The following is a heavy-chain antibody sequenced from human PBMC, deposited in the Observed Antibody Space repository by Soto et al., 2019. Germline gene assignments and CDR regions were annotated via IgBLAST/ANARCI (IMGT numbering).Heavy chain of an antibody. V-gene: IGHV4-34*01. Sequence: SETLSLTCAVYGGSFSGYYWSWIRQPPGKGLEWIGEINHSGSTNYNPSLKSRVTISVDTSKNQFSLKLSSVTAADTAVYYCARGRSRWGWSAHPPKYYYYYYGMDVWGQGTTVTVSS. CDR3: ARGRSRWGWSAHPPKYYYYYYGMDV. CDR2: INHSGST. CDR1: GGSFSGYY. D-gene: IGHD6-19*01. J-gene: IGHJ6*02.